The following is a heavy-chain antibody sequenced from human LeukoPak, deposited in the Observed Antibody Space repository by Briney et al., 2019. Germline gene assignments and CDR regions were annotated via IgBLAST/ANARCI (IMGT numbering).Heavy chain of an antibody. CDR1: GFTFSSYG. D-gene: IGHD1-26*01. Sequence: GGSLRLSCAASGFTFSSYGMHWVRQAPGKGLEWVAVISYDGSNKYYADSVKGRFTISRDNAKNSLYLQMNSLRAEDTASYHCARKGLGGELGGFDYWGQGTLVTVSS. CDR3: ARKGLGGELGGFDY. V-gene: IGHV3-30*03. J-gene: IGHJ4*02. CDR2: ISYDGSNK.